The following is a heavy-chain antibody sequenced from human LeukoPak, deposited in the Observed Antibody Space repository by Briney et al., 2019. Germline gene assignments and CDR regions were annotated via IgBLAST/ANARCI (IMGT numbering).Heavy chain of an antibody. V-gene: IGHV5-51*01. D-gene: IGHD3-22*01. J-gene: IGHJ4*02. CDR2: IYPGDSDT. CDR3: ARRIAVAVNYYYDSSGYYDY. Sequence: GESLKISCKGSGYSFTSYWIGWVRQMPGKGLEWMGIIYPGDSDTRYSSSFQGQVTISADKSISTAYLQWSSLKASDTAMYYCARRIAVAVNYYYDSSGYYDYWGQGTLVTVSS. CDR1: GYSFTSYW.